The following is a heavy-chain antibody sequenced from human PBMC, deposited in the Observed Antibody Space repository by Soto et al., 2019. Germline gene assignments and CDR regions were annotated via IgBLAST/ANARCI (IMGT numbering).Heavy chain of an antibody. J-gene: IGHJ6*02. Sequence: QVQLVQSGAEVKKPGASVKVSCKASGYTLSDYHMSWVRQAPGQGLEWMGVINPSGGSTSYAQTFQGRVTLTMDTYTSTVNMELRSLTSEDTAVYYCARSAYPTLIRLWESGMDVWGRGTTVIVSS. CDR1: GYTLSDYH. D-gene: IGHD3-10*01. V-gene: IGHV1-46*01. CDR2: INPSGGST. CDR3: ARSAYPTLIRLWESGMDV.